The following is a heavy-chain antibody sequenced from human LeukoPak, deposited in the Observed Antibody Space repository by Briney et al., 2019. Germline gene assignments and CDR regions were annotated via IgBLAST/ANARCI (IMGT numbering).Heavy chain of an antibody. D-gene: IGHD1-26*01. Sequence: GGSLRLSCAASGFTVSSNYMSWVRQAPGKGLEWVSVIYSGGSTYYADSVKGRFTISRDNSKNTLYLQMNSLRAEDTGVYYCARVAIVGAFRFDYWGQGTLVTVSS. V-gene: IGHV3-66*02. J-gene: IGHJ4*02. CDR2: IYSGGST. CDR3: ARVAIVGAFRFDY. CDR1: GFTVSSNY.